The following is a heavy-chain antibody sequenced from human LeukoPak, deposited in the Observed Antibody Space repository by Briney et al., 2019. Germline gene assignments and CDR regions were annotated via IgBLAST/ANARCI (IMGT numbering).Heavy chain of an antibody. V-gene: IGHV3-48*01. J-gene: IGHJ4*02. CDR1: GFTFSSYG. D-gene: IGHD5-18*01. CDR2: ISSSSSTI. Sequence: GGSLRLSCAASGFTFSSYGMHWVRQAPGKGLEWVSYISSSSSTIYYADSVKGRFTISRDNAKNSLYLQMNSLRAEDTAVYYCARDVVGYSYGRYYFDYWGQGTLVTVSS. CDR3: ARDVVGYSYGRYYFDY.